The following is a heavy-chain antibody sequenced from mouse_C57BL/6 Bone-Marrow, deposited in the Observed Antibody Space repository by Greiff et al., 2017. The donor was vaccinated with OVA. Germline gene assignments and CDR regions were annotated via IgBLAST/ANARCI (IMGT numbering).Heavy chain of an antibody. Sequence: VQLQESGAELVKPGASVKISCKASGYAFSSYWMNWVKQRPGKGLEWIGQIYPGDGDTNYNGKFKGKATLTADKSSSTAYMQLSSLTSEDSAVYFCAREDTTVVLRVDVWGTGTTVTVSS. V-gene: IGHV1-80*01. CDR3: AREDTTVVLRVDV. CDR1: GYAFSSYW. J-gene: IGHJ1*03. CDR2: IYPGDGDT. D-gene: IGHD1-1*01.